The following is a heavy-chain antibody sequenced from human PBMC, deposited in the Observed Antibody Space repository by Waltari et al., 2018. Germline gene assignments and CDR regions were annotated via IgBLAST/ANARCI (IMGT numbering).Heavy chain of an antibody. CDR2: IYTSGST. Sequence: VQLVQSGAEVKKPGESLKISCKGSGYSFTSYWIGWVRQMPGKGLEWIGRIYTSGSTNYNPALKSRVTMSVDTSKNQFSLKLSSVTAADTAVYYCARDGPPIGRSWYPFDYWGQGTLVTVSS. V-gene: IGHV4-4*07. J-gene: IGHJ4*02. CDR1: GYSFTSYW. D-gene: IGHD6-13*01. CDR3: ARDGPPIGRSWYPFDY.